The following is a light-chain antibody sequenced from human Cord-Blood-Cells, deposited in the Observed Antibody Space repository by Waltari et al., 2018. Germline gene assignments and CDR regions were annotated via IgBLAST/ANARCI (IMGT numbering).Light chain of an antibody. J-gene: IGLJ2*01. V-gene: IGLV2-14*01. CDR2: DVS. Sequence: QSALTQPASVSGSPGQSITISCTGTSRDVGGYIHVFWYQQHPGKAPKLMSYDVSNRPSGVSNRFSGAKSGNTASLTISGLQAEDEADYYCSSYTSSSTPVVFGGGTKLTVL. CDR3: SSYTSSSTPVV. CDR1: SRDVGGYIH.